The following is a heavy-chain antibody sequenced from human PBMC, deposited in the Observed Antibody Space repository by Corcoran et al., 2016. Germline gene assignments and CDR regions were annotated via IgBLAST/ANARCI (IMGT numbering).Heavy chain of an antibody. CDR2: INPSGGST. V-gene: IGHV1-46*01. D-gene: IGHD4-17*01. CDR1: GYTFTSYY. J-gene: IGHJ6*02. Sequence: QVQLVQSGAEVKKPGASVKVSCKASGYTFTSYYMHWVRQAPGQGLEWMGIINPSGGSTSYAQKFQGRVTMTRDTSTSTVYMELSSLRSEDTAVYYCARVKGAYGPYYYYYDGMDVWGQGTTVTVSS. CDR3: ARVKGAYGPYYYYYDGMDV.